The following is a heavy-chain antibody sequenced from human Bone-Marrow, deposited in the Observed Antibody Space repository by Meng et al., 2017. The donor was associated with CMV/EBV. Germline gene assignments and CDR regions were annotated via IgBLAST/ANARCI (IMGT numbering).Heavy chain of an antibody. CDR1: GFIFSGYT. D-gene: IGHD1-26*01. Sequence: GESLKISCAASGFIFSGYTMNWVRQAPGKGLEWVSSISSSSSYIYYADSVKGRFTISRDNAKNSLFLQMNSLRGDDTAVYYCERGNGGSYGWIDYWGQGTLVTVSS. J-gene: IGHJ4*02. CDR2: ISSSSSYI. V-gene: IGHV3-21*01. CDR3: ERGNGGSYGWIDY.